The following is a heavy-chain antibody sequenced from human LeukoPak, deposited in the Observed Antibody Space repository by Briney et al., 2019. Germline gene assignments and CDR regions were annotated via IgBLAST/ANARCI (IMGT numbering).Heavy chain of an antibody. CDR2: IWYDGSNK. CDR3: ARGPAPYSSTPADY. V-gene: IGHV3-33*01. Sequence: AGRSLRLSCAASGFTFSSYGMHWVRQAPGTGLEWVAVIWYDGSNKYYADSVKGRFTISRDNSKNTLYLKMNSLRAEDTAVYYCARGPAPYSSTPADYWGQGTLVTVSS. D-gene: IGHD6-13*01. CDR1: GFTFSSYG. J-gene: IGHJ4*02.